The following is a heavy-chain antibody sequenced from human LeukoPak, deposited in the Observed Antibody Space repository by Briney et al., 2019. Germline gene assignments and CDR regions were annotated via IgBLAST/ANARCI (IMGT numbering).Heavy chain of an antibody. V-gene: IGHV3-74*01. J-gene: IGHJ4*02. CDR1: GFTFSNYW. D-gene: IGHD3-10*01. CDR3: TRVGMLRGVPFYFDS. CDR2: INSDGGST. Sequence: PGGYLRLSCAASGFTFSNYWMHWVRQAPGKGLVWVSHINSDGGSTGYVDSVKGRFTISRDNAKNTLYLQMNSLRAEDTAIYYCTRVGMLRGVPFYFDSWGRGTLVTVSS.